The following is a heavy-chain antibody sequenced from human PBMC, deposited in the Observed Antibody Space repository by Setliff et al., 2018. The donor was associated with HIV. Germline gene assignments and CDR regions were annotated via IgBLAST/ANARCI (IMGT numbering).Heavy chain of an antibody. V-gene: IGHV1-18*01. CDR1: GYTFTTYG. Sequence: ASVKVSCKASGYTFTTYGISWVRQAPGQGLEWMGWISAYNGNTNYAQNLQGRVTVTTDTSTSTAYMELRSLRSDDTAMYYCARDGGPYCGGDCHLFRLPFQHWGQGTLVTVSS. J-gene: IGHJ1*01. CDR2: ISAYNGNT. D-gene: IGHD2-21*02. CDR3: ARDGGPYCGGDCHLFRLPFQH.